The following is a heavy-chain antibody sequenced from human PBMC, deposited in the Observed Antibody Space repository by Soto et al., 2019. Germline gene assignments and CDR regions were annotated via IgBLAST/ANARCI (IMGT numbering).Heavy chain of an antibody. CDR1: GFTFSSYA. D-gene: IGHD2-21*01. CDR2: ISGSGGST. Sequence: GGSLRRYCADSGFTFSSYAMSWVRQSPGKGLEWVSAISGSGGSTYYADSVKGRFTISRDNSKNTLYLQMNSLRAEDTAVYYCAKDQRIVVAWGQGTLVTVSS. V-gene: IGHV3-23*01. J-gene: IGHJ5*02. CDR3: AKDQRIVVA.